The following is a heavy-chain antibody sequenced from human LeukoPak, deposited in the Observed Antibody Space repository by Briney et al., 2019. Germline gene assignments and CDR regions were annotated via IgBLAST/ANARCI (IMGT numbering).Heavy chain of an antibody. D-gene: IGHD1-14*01. V-gene: IGHV3-23*01. J-gene: IGHJ4*02. CDR2: ISGSGGST. CDR3: ARGVEPLAANTLAY. Sequence: GGSLRLSCAGSGFTFSSYAMTWVRQAPGKGLEWVSTISGSGGSTYYADSVKGRFTISRDNSKNTLYLEMNSLSPDDTAVYYCARGVEPLAANTLAYWGQGTLVTVSS. CDR1: GFTFSSYA.